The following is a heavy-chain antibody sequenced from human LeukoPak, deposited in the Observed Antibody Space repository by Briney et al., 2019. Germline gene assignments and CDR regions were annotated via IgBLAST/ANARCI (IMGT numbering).Heavy chain of an antibody. CDR1: AFTFSSYA. D-gene: IGHD3-10*01. CDR3: AKDNEHYGSGTNWFDP. J-gene: IGHJ5*02. V-gene: IGHV3-23*01. Sequence: GGTLRLSCAASAFTFSSYAMSWVRQAPGKGLEWVSTISGSGGSTYYADSVKGRFTISRDNSKKTLYLQMNSLRAEDTAIYYCAKDNEHYGSGTNWFDPWGQGTLVTVSS. CDR2: ISGSGGST.